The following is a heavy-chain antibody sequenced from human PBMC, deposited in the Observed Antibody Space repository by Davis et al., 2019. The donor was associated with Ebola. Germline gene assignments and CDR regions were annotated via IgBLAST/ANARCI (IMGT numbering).Heavy chain of an antibody. CDR2: INAGNGNT. Sequence: GGSLRLSCAASGFSFTTYGMHWVRQAPGQRLEWMGWINAGNGNTKYSQKFQGRVTITRDTSASTAYMELTSLRSDDTAVYYCTTDGGGYCSGTSCQTTYSYYGMDVWGQGTTVIVSS. J-gene: IGHJ6*02. V-gene: IGHV1-3*01. CDR1: GFSFTTYG. D-gene: IGHD2-2*03. CDR3: TTDGGGYCSGTSCQTTYSYYGMDV.